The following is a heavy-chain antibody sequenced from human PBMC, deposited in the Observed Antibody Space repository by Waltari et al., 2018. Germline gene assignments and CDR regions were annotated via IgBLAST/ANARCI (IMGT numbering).Heavy chain of an antibody. CDR2: IYGNSMTT. D-gene: IGHD6-13*01. J-gene: IGHJ5*02. Sequence: QVKLQQWGEGLVKPSETLSLTCAVYGGTISGNYYWSWNRQPPGKGLEWFGYIYGNSMTTNYNPSLKNRVTISKDTSKSQFSLKLSSVTAADTAVYYCARRLAAAGNRFDVWGPGVLVTVSS. CDR3: ARRLAAAGNRFDV. CDR1: GGTISGNYY. V-gene: IGHV4-59*12.